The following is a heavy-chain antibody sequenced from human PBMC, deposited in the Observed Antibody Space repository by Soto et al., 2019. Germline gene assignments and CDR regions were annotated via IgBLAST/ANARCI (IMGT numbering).Heavy chain of an antibody. CDR2: ISAYNGNT. V-gene: IGHV1-18*01. D-gene: IGHD3-10*01. Sequence: ASVKVSCKASGYTFTSYGLSWVRQAPGQGLEWMGWISAYNGNTKYAQKVQDRVTMTTDTPTNTAYMELRSLRSEDTAVYYCASPSSVLLWLGELIPPLGLDVWGQGTPVTVSS. CDR3: ASPSSVLLWLGELIPPLGLDV. J-gene: IGHJ6*02. CDR1: GYTFTSYG.